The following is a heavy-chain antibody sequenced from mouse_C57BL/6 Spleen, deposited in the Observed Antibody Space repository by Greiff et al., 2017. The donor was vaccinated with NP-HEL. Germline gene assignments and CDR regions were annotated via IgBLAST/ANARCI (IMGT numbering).Heavy chain of an antibody. CDR2: IYPGDGDT. CDR1: GYAFSSYW. J-gene: IGHJ2*01. V-gene: IGHV1-80*01. D-gene: IGHD2-4*01. Sequence: QVHVKQSGAELVKPGASVKISCKASGYAFSSYWMNWVKQRPGKGLEWIGQIYPGDGDTNYNGKFKGKATLTADKSSSTAYMQLSSLTSEDSAVYFCARSQDYLYYFDYGGQGTTLTVSS. CDR3: ARSQDYLYYFDY.